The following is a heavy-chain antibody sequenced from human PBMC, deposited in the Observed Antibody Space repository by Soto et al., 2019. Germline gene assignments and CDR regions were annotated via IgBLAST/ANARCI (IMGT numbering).Heavy chain of an antibody. CDR2: IYYSGST. CDR1: GGSISSYY. CDR3: GRLPDYNIYYYYYMDV. Sequence: PSETLSLTCTVSGGSISSYYWSWIRQPPGKGLEWIGYIYYSGSTNYNPSLKSRVTISVDTSKNQFSLKLSSVTAADTAVYYCGRLPDYNIYYYYYMDVWGKGTTVTVSS. V-gene: IGHV4-59*08. D-gene: IGHD4-4*01. J-gene: IGHJ6*03.